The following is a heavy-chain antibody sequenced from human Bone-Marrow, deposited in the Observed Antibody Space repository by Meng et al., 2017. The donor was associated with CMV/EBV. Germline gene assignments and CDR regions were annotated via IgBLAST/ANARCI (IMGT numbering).Heavy chain of an antibody. Sequence: GGSLRLSCAASGFTFSSYSMNWVRQAPGKGLKWVSSISSSSSYIYYADSVKGRFTISRDNAKNSLYLQMNSLRAEDTAVYYCARASDILTGYFPYYYYYGMYVWGQGTTVTVSS. J-gene: IGHJ6*02. CDR2: ISSSSSYI. CDR3: ARASDILTGYFPYYYYYGMYV. V-gene: IGHV3-21*01. CDR1: GFTFSSYS. D-gene: IGHD3-9*01.